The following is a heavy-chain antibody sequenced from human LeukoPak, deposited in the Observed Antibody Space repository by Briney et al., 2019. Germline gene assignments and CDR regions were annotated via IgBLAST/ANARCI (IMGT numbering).Heavy chain of an antibody. CDR1: GVSFSGYY. D-gene: IGHD1-26*01. CDR2: INHSGST. Sequence: PSETLSLTCAVYGVSFSGYYWSWIRQPPGKGLEWIGEINHSGSTNYNPSLKSRVTISVDTSKNQFSLKLSSVTAADTAVYYCARGRVGATTFDYWGQGTLVTVSS. V-gene: IGHV4-34*01. J-gene: IGHJ4*02. CDR3: ARGRVGATTFDY.